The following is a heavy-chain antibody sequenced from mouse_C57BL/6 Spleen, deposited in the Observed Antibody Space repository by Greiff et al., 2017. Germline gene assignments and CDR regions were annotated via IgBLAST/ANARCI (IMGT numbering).Heavy chain of an antibody. J-gene: IGHJ2*01. D-gene: IGHD2-1*01. CDR3: AREDYGNFHFDY. Sequence: EVKLVESGGDLVKPGGSLKLSCAASGFTFSSYGMSWVRQTPDKRLEWVATISSGGSYTYYPDSVKGRFTISRDNAKNTLYLQMSCLKSEDTAMYYCAREDYGNFHFDYWGQGTTLTVSS. CDR1: GFTFSSYG. CDR2: ISSGGSYT. V-gene: IGHV5-6*01.